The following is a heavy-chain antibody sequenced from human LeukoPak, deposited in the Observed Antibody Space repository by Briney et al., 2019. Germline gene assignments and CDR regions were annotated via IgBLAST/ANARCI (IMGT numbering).Heavy chain of an antibody. CDR1: GGSFRGYS. D-gene: IGHD6-19*01. J-gene: IGHJ3*02. V-gene: IGHV4-34*01. Sequence: SETLSLTCAVYGGSFRGYSWTWIRQPPGKGLEWIGSIYYSGSTYYNPSLKSRVTISVDTSRNQFSLKLSSVTAADTAVYYCARQPAPYSSGWYDGFDIWGQGTMVTVSA. CDR3: ARQPAPYSSGWYDGFDI. CDR2: IYYSGST.